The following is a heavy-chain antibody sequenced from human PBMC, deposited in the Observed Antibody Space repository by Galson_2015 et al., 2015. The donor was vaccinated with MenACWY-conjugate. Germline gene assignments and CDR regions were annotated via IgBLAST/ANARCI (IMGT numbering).Heavy chain of an antibody. J-gene: IGHJ3*02. D-gene: IGHD7-27*01. CDR3: ARDWDRTGRAFEI. V-gene: IGHV3-48*04. CDR1: GFTFSTYS. CDR2: ISSSSSTI. Sequence: SLRLSCAASGFTFSTYSMNWVRQAPGKGLEWVSYISSSSSTIYYADSVKGRFTISRDNAKSSLYLQMNSLRAVDTAVYYCARDWDRTGRAFEIWGQGTMVTVSS.